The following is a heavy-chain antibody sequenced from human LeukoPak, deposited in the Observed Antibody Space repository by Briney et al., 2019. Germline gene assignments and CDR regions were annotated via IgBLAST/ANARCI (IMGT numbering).Heavy chain of an antibody. V-gene: IGHV4-30-4*01. Sequence: PSETLSLTCTVSGGSISSGDYYWSWIRQPPGKGLEWIGYIYYSGSTYYNPSLKSRVTISVDTSENQFSLKLSSVTAADTAVYYCARSIVVVVAADRPNWFDPWGQGTLVTVSS. D-gene: IGHD2-15*01. CDR1: GGSISSGDYY. J-gene: IGHJ5*02. CDR3: ARSIVVVVAADRPNWFDP. CDR2: IYYSGST.